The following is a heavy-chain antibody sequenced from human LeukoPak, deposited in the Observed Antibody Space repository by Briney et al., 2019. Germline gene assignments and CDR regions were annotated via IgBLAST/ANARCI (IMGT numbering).Heavy chain of an antibody. D-gene: IGHD4-17*01. CDR2: ISGSGGST. CDR1: GFTLSRYA. V-gene: IGHV3-23*01. Sequence: GGSLRLSCAASGFTLSRYAMSWVRQAPGKGLEWVSAISGSGGSTYYADSVKGRFTIYRDNSKNTLYLQMNSLRAEDTAVYYYAKSPYGDAPWYFDYWGQGTLVTVSS. CDR3: AKSPYGDAPWYFDY. J-gene: IGHJ4*02.